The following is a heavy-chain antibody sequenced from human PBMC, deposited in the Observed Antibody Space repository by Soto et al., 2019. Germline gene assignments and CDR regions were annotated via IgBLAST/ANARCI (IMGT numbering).Heavy chain of an antibody. V-gene: IGHV4-59*01. D-gene: IGHD2-15*01. Sequence: PSETLSLTCTVSGGSISSYYWSWIRQPPGKGLEWIGYIYYSGSTNYNPSLKSRVTISVDTSKNQFSLKLSSVTAADTAVYYCARDRPRGVAATHYYYGMDVWGQGTTVTVSS. J-gene: IGHJ6*02. CDR2: IYYSGST. CDR3: ARDRPRGVAATHYYYGMDV. CDR1: GGSISSYY.